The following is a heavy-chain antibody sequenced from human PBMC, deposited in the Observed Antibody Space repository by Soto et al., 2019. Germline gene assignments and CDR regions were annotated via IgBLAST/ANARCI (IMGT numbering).Heavy chain of an antibody. CDR3: ARGFRKEAMVPLRFDP. CDR1: GGSFSGYY. D-gene: IGHD5-18*01. J-gene: IGHJ5*02. V-gene: IGHV4-34*01. CDR2: INHSGST. Sequence: QVQLQQWGAGLLKPSETLSLTCAVYGGSFSGYYWSWIRQPPGKGLEWIGEINHSGSTNYNPSLKSRVTISVDTSKNQFSLKLSSVTAADTAVYYCARGFRKEAMVPLRFDPWGQGTLVTVSS.